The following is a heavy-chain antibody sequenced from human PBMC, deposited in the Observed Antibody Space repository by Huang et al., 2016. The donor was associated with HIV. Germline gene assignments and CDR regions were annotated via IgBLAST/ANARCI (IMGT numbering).Heavy chain of an antibody. V-gene: IGHV1-2*02. CDR3: ARQRTTYYYDSSGYRGEFDQ. Sequence: QVHLVQSGAEVKQPGASVKVSCKASGYTFTDYYIHGLRQAPGQGLEGMGWINANSGGTNYAQKFQGRVTRTTDTSISTAYMDLIRLKSDDTAVYHCARQRTTYYYDSSGYRGEFDQWGQGTLVTVSS. CDR2: INANSGGT. CDR1: GYTFTDYY. J-gene: IGHJ4*02. D-gene: IGHD3-22*01.